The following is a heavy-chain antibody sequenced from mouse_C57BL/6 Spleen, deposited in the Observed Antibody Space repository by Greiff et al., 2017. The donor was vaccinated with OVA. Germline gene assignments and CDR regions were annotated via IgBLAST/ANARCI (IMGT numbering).Heavy chain of an antibody. D-gene: IGHD1-1*01. CDR3: ARDYGSSYDAMDY. CDR1: GYTFTSYW. J-gene: IGHJ4*01. V-gene: IGHV1-69*01. Sequence: VQLQQPGAELVMPGASVKLSCKASGYTFTSYWMHWVKQRPGQGLEWIGEIDPSDSYTNYHQKFKGKSTLNVDKSSSTAYMQLSSLTSEDSAVYYCARDYGSSYDAMDYWGQGTSVTVSS. CDR2: IDPSDSYT.